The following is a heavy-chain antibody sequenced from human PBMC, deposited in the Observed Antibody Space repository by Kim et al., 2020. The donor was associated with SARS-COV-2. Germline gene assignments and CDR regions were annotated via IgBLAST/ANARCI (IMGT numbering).Heavy chain of an antibody. Sequence: YADSVKGRFTIFRDNAKNTLYLQRNSLRAEDTAMYFCAREITVTTEYHFDSWGQGTLVTVSS. J-gene: IGHJ4*02. D-gene: IGHD4-17*01. CDR3: AREITVTTEYHFDS. V-gene: IGHV3-20*03.